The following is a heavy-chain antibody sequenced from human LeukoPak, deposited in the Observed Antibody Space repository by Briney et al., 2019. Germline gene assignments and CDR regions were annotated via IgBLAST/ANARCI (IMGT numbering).Heavy chain of an antibody. CDR3: ARASYDFWSGYYTNNWFDP. J-gene: IGHJ5*02. CDR2: IYYSGST. CDR1: GVSISSNIYY. V-gene: IGHV4-61*01. Sequence: SETLSLTCTVSGVSISSNIYYWSWIRQPPGKGLEWIGYIYYSGSTNYNPSLKSRVTISVDTSKNQFSLKLSSVTAADTAVYYCARASYDFWSGYYTNNWFDPWGQGTLVTVSS. D-gene: IGHD3-3*01.